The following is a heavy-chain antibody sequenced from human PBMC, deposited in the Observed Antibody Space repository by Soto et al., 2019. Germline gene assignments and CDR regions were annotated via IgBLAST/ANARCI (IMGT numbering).Heavy chain of an antibody. Sequence: SETLSLTCSVSGDSISNSRFYWAWIRQPPGGGLEWIGSIYHTGNAYYNPSLKSRVTISVDTSKNQFSLKLTSVTAADAALYYCARDFFDSSDYTTNWFDPWGQGTLVTVSS. J-gene: IGHJ5*02. D-gene: IGHD3-22*01. CDR3: ARDFFDSSDYTTNWFDP. CDR1: GDSISNSRFY. V-gene: IGHV4-39*01. CDR2: IYHTGNA.